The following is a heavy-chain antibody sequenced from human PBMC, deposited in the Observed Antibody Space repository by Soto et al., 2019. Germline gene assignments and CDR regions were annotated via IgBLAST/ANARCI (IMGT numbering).Heavy chain of an antibody. D-gene: IGHD1-26*01. CDR3: ANGVHLLLVGPTNNGFDP. CDR2: TSYDGSNT. CDR1: GFTFSSYG. Sequence: QVRLVESGGGVVQPGTSLRLSCAASGFTFSSYGMHWVRQAPGKGLEWVATTSYDGSNTYYADSVKGRFTISRDNSKNTLYLQMNSLRTEDTAMYYCANGVHLLLVGPTNNGFDPWGQGTLVTVSS. V-gene: IGHV3-30*18. J-gene: IGHJ5*02.